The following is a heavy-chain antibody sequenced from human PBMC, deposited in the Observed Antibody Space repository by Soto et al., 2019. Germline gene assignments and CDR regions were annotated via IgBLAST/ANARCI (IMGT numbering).Heavy chain of an antibody. Sequence: ASVKVSCKASGYTFTGYYMHWVRQAPGQGLEWMGWINPNSGGTNYAQKFQGWVTMTRDTSISTAYMELSRLRSDDTAVYYCARTQYYYGSGSYYITPFSYGMDVWGQGTTVTVSS. V-gene: IGHV1-2*04. CDR3: ARTQYYYGSGSYYITPFSYGMDV. CDR2: INPNSGGT. CDR1: GYTFTGYY. D-gene: IGHD3-10*01. J-gene: IGHJ6*02.